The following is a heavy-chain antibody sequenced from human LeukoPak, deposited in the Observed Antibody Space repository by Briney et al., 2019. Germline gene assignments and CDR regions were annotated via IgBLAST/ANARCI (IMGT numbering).Heavy chain of an antibody. V-gene: IGHV4-59*01. Sequence: SETLSLLYSVADGNISGYHWRWIRKTTGKGLEWLGYIFYSGSTSYHPSLNGRVTISIDTSKNQFSLKLTSVTAADTAVYYWARGIEQLAILNYWGQGTLVTVSS. CDR3: ARGIEQLAILNY. J-gene: IGHJ4*02. CDR2: IFYSGST. CDR1: DGNISGYH. D-gene: IGHD6-13*01.